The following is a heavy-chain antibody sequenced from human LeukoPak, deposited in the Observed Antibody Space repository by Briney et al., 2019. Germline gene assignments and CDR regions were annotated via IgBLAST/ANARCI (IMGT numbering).Heavy chain of an antibody. CDR2: ISASGYST. CDR1: GFTFSSYA. Sequence: GGSLRLSCAASGFTFSSYAMSWVRQAPGKGLEWVSAISASGYSTYYADSVKGRFTISRDNSKNTLYLQMNSLRAEDTAVYYCAKDYYDSSGIIDYWGQGTLVTVSS. V-gene: IGHV3-23*01. J-gene: IGHJ4*02. D-gene: IGHD3-22*01. CDR3: AKDYYDSSGIIDY.